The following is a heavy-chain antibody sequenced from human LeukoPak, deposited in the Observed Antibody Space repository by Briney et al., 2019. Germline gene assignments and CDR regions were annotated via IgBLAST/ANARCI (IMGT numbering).Heavy chain of an antibody. J-gene: IGHJ4*02. Sequence: PGGSLRLSCAASGFTFISSWMTWVRQAPGKGLEWVGRIRSTPDGGATDYAAPVKGGFTISRDDSKNTLYLQMSSLRTEDTAVYYCATDLHFGYCTATSCANYWGQGTLVTVSS. V-gene: IGHV3-15*01. CDR3: ATDLHFGYCTATSCANY. CDR2: IRSTPDGGAT. D-gene: IGHD2-2*03. CDR1: GFTFISSW.